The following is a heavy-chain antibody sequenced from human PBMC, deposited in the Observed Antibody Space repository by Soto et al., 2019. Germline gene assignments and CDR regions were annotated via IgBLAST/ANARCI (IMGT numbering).Heavy chain of an antibody. Sequence: PGGSLRLSCAASGFTFSSYAMHWVRQAPGKGLEWVAVISYDGSNKYYADSVKGRFTISRDNSKNTLYLQMNSLRSEDTAVYYCARILASIAAAGTWGTFDYWGQGTLVTVSS. V-gene: IGHV3-30-3*01. CDR2: ISYDGSNK. D-gene: IGHD6-13*01. CDR3: ARILASIAAAGTWGTFDY. CDR1: GFTFSSYA. J-gene: IGHJ4*02.